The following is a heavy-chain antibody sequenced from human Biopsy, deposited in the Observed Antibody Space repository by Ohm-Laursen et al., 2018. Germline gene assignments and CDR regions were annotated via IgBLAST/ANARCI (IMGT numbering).Heavy chain of an antibody. J-gene: IGHJ4*02. CDR1: GFTFSSHA. CDR3: ARDPGQDGAIDF. V-gene: IGHV3-23*01. D-gene: IGHD4/OR15-4a*01. CDR2: IRDSGDSA. Sequence: SPRLSCAASGFTFSSHAMAWVRQAPGKGLEWVSGIRDSGDSAYYADSVKGRFTISRDNSRNTLYLQMDSLRVDDTAVYHCARDPGQDGAIDFWGQGTLVTVSS.